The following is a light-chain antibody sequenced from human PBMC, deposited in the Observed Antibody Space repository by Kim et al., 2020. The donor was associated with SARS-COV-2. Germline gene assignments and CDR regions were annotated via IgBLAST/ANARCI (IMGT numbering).Light chain of an antibody. CDR2: GAS. V-gene: IGKV3-20*01. CDR3: HQYATAPRT. CDR1: QYVTNNY. J-gene: IGKJ1*01. Sequence: SPGERATLSVRASQYVTNNYLAWYPQKPGQAPRLLIYGASSRATGIPDRISGSGSGTDFTLIIWRLEPEDFAVYYCHQYATAPRTFGQGTKVDIK.